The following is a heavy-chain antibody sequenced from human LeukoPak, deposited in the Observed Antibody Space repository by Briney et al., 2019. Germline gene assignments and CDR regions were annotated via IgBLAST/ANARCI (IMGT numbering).Heavy chain of an antibody. J-gene: IGHJ6*03. CDR2: INPNSGGT. D-gene: IGHD6-13*01. CDR3: ARGSDIAAGGYYYMDV. V-gene: IGHV1-2*02. Sequence: GASVKVSCKASGYTFTGYYMHWVRQAPGQGLEWMGWINPNSGGTNYAQKFQGRVTMTRDTSISTAYMELSRLVSDDTAVYYCARGSDIAAGGYYYMDVWGKGTTVTISS. CDR1: GYTFTGYY.